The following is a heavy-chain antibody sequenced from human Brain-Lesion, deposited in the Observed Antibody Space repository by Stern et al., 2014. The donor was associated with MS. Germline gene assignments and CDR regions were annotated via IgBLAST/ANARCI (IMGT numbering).Heavy chain of an antibody. CDR1: GGSISSGSDY. V-gene: IGHV4-61*02. J-gene: IGHJ4*02. CDR3: ASGYRIFDY. D-gene: IGHD5-18*01. CDR2: TQPRGSA. Sequence: QVQLQESGPGLVKPSQTLSLTCTVSGGSISSGSDYWRRIRPPDGKGREWIGRTQPRGSAFYPPSLKSRVTISTDTSMNQFSRELTPATAADTAIYYCASGYRIFDYWGQGILVTVSS.